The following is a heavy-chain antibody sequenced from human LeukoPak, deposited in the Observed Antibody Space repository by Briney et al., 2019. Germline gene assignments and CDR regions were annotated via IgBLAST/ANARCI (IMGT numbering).Heavy chain of an antibody. D-gene: IGHD6-13*01. CDR1: GFTFSRYA. J-gene: IGHJ5*02. Sequence: GGSLRLSCAASGFTFSRYAMSWGREAPGKGLERGSSISGSGDSTSYADSVNGRFTISSDNSKNPLYLQMNSLRAEDTAVYYCAKASSSWPRGWFDPWGQGTLVTASS. V-gene: IGHV3-23*01. CDR3: AKASSSWPRGWFDP. CDR2: ISGSGDST.